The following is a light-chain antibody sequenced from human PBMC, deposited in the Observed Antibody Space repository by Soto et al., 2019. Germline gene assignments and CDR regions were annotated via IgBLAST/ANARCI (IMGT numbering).Light chain of an antibody. V-gene: IGLV2-23*01. CDR2: EGS. CDR1: SSDVGNYNL. CDR3: CSYASGSTRYV. J-gene: IGLJ1*01. Sequence: QSALTQPASVSGSPGQSITISCTGTSSDVGNYNLVSWYQQHPGKAPKLMIFEGSKRPSGVSNRFSGSKSGNTASLTISGLQAEDEADYYCCSYASGSTRYVFGTGTKLTVL.